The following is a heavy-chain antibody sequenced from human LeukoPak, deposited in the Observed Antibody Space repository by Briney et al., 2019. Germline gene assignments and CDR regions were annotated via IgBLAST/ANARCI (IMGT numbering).Heavy chain of an antibody. CDR3: ARGIQLWSYYYYGVGV. Sequence: GGSLRLSCAASGFTFSSYSMNWVRQAPGKGLEWVSSISSSSSYICYADSVKGRFTISRDNAKNSLYLQMSSLRDEDTAVYYCARGIQLWSYYYYGVGVWGLGTTVTVSS. CDR1: GFTFSSYS. J-gene: IGHJ6*02. D-gene: IGHD5-18*01. V-gene: IGHV3-21*06. CDR2: ISSSSSYI.